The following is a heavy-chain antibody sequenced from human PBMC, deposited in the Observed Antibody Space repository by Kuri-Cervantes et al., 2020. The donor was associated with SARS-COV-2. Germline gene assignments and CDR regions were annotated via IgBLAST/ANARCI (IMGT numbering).Heavy chain of an antibody. CDR2: INHSGST. V-gene: IGHV4-34*01. Sequence: GSLRLSCAVYGGSFSGYYWSWIRQPPGKGLEWIGEINHSGSTNYNPSLKSRVTISVDTSKNQFSLKLSSVTAADTAVYYCARGRRYSLPGGLDYWGQRTLVTVSS. D-gene: IGHD3-9*01. CDR3: ARGRRYSLPGGLDY. CDR1: GGSFSGYY. J-gene: IGHJ4*02.